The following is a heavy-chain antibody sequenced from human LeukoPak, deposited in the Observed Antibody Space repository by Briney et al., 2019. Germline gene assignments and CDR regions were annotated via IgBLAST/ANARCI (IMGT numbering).Heavy chain of an antibody. Sequence: PSETLSLTCAVYGGSFSGYYWSWIRQPPGKGLEWIGEINHSGSTNYNPSLKSRVTISVDTSKNQFSLKLSSVTAADTAVYYCARLPYCSGGSCYPTYYYYYMDVWGKGTTVTVSS. CDR1: GGSFSGYY. J-gene: IGHJ6*03. D-gene: IGHD2-15*01. V-gene: IGHV4-34*01. CDR3: ARLPYCSGGSCYPTYYYYYMDV. CDR2: INHSGST.